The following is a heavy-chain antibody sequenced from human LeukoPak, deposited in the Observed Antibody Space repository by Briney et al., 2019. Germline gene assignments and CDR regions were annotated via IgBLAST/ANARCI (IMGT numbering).Heavy chain of an antibody. CDR1: GYTFTGYY. V-gene: IGHV1-2*02. CDR2: INPNSGGT. Sequence: GASVTVPCKASGYTFTGYYMHWVRQAPGQGREWMGWINPNSGGTNYAQKFQGRVTMTRDTSISTAYMELSRLRSDDTAVYYCARGFGGEGDYWGQGTLVTVSS. CDR3: ARGFGGEGDY. J-gene: IGHJ4*02. D-gene: IGHD2-21*01.